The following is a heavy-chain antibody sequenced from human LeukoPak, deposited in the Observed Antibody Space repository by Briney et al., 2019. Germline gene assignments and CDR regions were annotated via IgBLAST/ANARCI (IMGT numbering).Heavy chain of an antibody. V-gene: IGHV4-59*01. D-gene: IGHD6-19*01. CDR2: IYYSGSA. CDR3: ARTFSSGWAYWYLDL. Sequence: PSETLSLTCTVSGGSISSYNWNWIRQPPGKGLEWIGYIYYSGSASYNPSLKSRVTISVDTSKSQFSLRLNSVTAADTAVYYCARTFSSGWAYWYLDLWGRGTLVTVSS. J-gene: IGHJ2*01. CDR1: GGSISSYN.